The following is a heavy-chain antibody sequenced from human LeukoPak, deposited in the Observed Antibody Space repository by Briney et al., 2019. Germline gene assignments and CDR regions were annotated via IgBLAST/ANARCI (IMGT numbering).Heavy chain of an antibody. D-gene: IGHD1-26*01. V-gene: IGHV1-46*01. Sequence: ASVKVSCKASGYTFTSYYMRWVRQAPGQGLEWMGIINPSGGSTSYAQKFQGRVTMTRDTSTSTVYMELSSLRSEDTAVYYCARVAVGATYFDYWGQGTLVTVSS. J-gene: IGHJ4*02. CDR2: INPSGGST. CDR1: GYTFTSYY. CDR3: ARVAVGATYFDY.